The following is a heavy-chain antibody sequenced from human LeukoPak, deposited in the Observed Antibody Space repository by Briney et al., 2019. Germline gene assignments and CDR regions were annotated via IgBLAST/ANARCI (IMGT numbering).Heavy chain of an antibody. CDR1: GFTFSSYW. Sequence: GGSLRLSCASSGFTFSSYWMQWVRQAPGKGLVWLSRIKGDGSGTNYADSVKGRFIISRDNAKNTLSLQMNSLRAEDTAVYYCVRPYDSSGYQWNDAFDIWGQGTMVTVSP. V-gene: IGHV3-74*01. D-gene: IGHD3-22*01. CDR2: IKGDGSGT. J-gene: IGHJ3*02. CDR3: VRPYDSSGYQWNDAFDI.